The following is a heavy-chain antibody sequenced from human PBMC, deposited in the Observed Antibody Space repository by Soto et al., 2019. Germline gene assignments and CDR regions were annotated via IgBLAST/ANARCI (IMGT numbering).Heavy chain of an antibody. Sequence: QITLNESGPTQVKPRQTLTLTCTFSGFSLTTSGVGVGWIRQSPGKAPEWLALIYWDVDKRYSPSLKSRLTITNDTSKHQVVLTMADLDPADTATYYCAHRVLRTVFGLVTTTAIYFDFWGKGTPVAVSS. D-gene: IGHD3-3*01. CDR2: IYWDVDK. CDR3: AHRVLRTVFGLVTTTAIYFDF. CDR1: GFSLTTSGVG. V-gene: IGHV2-5*02. J-gene: IGHJ4*02.